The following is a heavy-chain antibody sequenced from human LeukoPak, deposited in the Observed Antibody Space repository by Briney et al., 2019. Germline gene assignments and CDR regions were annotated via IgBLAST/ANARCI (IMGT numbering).Heavy chain of an antibody. D-gene: IGHD3-10*01. J-gene: IGHJ4*02. Sequence: TSETLSLTCTASGGSISSGSYYWSWIRQPAGKGLEWIGRIYTSGSTYYNPSLKSRVTISVDTSKNQFSLKLSSVTAADTAVYYCARGGSYGSGSYYNWYYFDYWGQGTLVTVSS. CDR2: IYTSGST. V-gene: IGHV4-61*02. CDR3: ARGGSYGSGSYYNWYYFDY. CDR1: GGSISSGSYY.